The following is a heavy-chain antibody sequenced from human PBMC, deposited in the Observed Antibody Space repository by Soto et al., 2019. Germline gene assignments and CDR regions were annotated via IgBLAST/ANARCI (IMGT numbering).Heavy chain of an antibody. J-gene: IGHJ4*02. CDR3: ARARDGGLHLGELSFYFDY. V-gene: IGHV1-46*03. CDR2: INPSGGST. CDR1: GYTFTSYY. D-gene: IGHD3-16*02. Sequence: ASVKVSCKASGYTFTSYYMHWVRQAPGQGLEWMGIINPSGGSTSYAQKFQGRVTMTRDTSTSTVYMELSSLRSEDTAVYYCARARDGGLHLGELSFYFDYWGQGTLVTVSS.